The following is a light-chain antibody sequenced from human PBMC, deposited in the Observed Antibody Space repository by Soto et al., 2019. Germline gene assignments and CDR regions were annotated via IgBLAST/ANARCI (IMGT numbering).Light chain of an antibody. CDR1: QSVSSN. J-gene: IGKJ4*01. CDR3: QQYNNWPPVT. CDR2: GAS. V-gene: IGKV3-15*01. Sequence: EIVMTQSPATLSVSPEERATLSCRASQSVSSNLAWYQQKPGQAPRLLIYGASTRATGIPARFSGSGSGTEFTLTISSRQSEDFAVYYCQQYNNWPPVTFGGGTKVEIK.